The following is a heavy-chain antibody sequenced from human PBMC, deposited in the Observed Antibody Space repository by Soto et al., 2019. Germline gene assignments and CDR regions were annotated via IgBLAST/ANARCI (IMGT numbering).Heavy chain of an antibody. J-gene: IGHJ3*02. CDR2: ISSSSSTI. CDR1: GFTFSSYS. Sequence: PGGSLRLSCAASGFTFSSYSMNWVRQAPGKGLEWVSYISSSSSTIYYADSVKGRFTISRDNAKNSLYLQMNSLRAEDTAVYYCAKDQGDHFSPKNAFDIWGQGTMVTVSS. D-gene: IGHD3-16*01. CDR3: AKDQGDHFSPKNAFDI. V-gene: IGHV3-48*01.